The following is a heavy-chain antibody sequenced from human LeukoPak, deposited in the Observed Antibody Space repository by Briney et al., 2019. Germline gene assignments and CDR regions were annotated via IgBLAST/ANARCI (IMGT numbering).Heavy chain of an antibody. CDR3: AREGYYYDSSGYPRLDY. D-gene: IGHD3-22*01. J-gene: IGHJ4*02. CDR1: GGTFISYT. Sequence: SVKVSCKASGGTFISYTISWVRQAPGQGLEWMGRIIPILGIANYAQKFQGRVTITADKSTSTAYMELSSLRSEDTAVYYCAREGYYYDSSGYPRLDYGGQGTLVTVSA. V-gene: IGHV1-69*04. CDR2: IIPILGIA.